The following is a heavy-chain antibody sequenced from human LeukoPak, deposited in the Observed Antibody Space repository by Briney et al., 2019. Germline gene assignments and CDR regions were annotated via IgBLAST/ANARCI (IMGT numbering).Heavy chain of an antibody. D-gene: IGHD3-10*01. Sequence: ASVKVSCKASGYTFTGYYMHWVRQAPGQGLEWMGWINPNSGGTNYAQKFQGRVTMTRDTSISTAYMELSRLRSGDTAVYYCARTITFNYYGSGSTHFDYWGQGTLVTVSS. J-gene: IGHJ4*02. CDR2: INPNSGGT. V-gene: IGHV1-2*02. CDR1: GYTFTGYY. CDR3: ARTITFNYYGSGSTHFDY.